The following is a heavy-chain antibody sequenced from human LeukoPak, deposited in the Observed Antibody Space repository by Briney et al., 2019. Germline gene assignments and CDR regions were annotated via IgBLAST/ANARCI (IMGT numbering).Heavy chain of an antibody. CDR3: ASVARLLAD. V-gene: IGHV3-11*01. D-gene: IGHD3-9*01. CDR1: GFTFSDYY. CDR2: ISQSGADV. J-gene: IGHJ4*02. Sequence: GGSLRLSCAASGFTFSDYYMNWIRQAPGKGLEYIAYISQSGADVSYADSVKGRFTVSRDNAKNSVFLPMNSLTAEDTAVYYCASVARLLADWGQGTLVTVSS.